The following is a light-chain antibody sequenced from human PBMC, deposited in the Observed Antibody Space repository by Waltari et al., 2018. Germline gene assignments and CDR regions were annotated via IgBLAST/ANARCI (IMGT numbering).Light chain of an antibody. CDR2: EVT. CDR1: SGDVGNYNY. J-gene: IGLJ1*01. Sequence: QSALTQPPSASGSPGQSVTVPCTGTSGDVGNYNYVSWYQQYPGKAPTLIIYEVTKRPSGVPDRFSGSKSGNTASLTVSGLRAEDEADYYCSSYAGSSTYVFGSGTKVTVL. CDR3: SSYAGSSTYV. V-gene: IGLV2-8*01.